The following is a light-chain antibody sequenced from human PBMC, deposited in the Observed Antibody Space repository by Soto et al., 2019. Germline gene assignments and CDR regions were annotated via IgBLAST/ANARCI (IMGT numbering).Light chain of an antibody. CDR1: QSVSSSD. CDR2: GAS. CDR3: QQYGGSPLYT. V-gene: IGKV3-20*01. J-gene: IGKJ2*01. Sequence: IVLTQSPGTLSLSPGDRATLSCRASQSVSSSDLAWYQQKPGQAPRLLIYGASTRATGIPDRFSGSGSGTDFTLTLSRLEPEDFAVYYCQQYGGSPLYTFGQGTKLEIK.